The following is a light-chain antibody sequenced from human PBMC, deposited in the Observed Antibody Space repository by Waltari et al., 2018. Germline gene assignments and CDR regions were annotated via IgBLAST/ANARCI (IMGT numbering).Light chain of an antibody. Sequence: ALTQPASVSGSPGQSITISCTGTSSDVGGYNYVSWYQQHPGKAPKLMIYEVSNRPSGVSNRFSGSKSGNTASLTISGLQAEDEADYYCSSYTSSSTLGVFGTGTKVTVL. CDR2: EVS. CDR1: SSDVGGYNY. J-gene: IGLJ1*01. CDR3: SSYTSSSTLGV. V-gene: IGLV2-14*01.